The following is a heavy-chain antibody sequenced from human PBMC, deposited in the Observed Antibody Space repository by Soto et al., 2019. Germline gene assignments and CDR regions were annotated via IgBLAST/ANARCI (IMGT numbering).Heavy chain of an antibody. V-gene: IGHV3-53*01. CDR1: GFTVSSNY. Sequence: GGSLRLSCAASGFTVSSNYMSWVRQAPGKGLEWVSVIYSGGSTYYADSVKGRFTISRDNSKNTLYLQMNSLRAEDTAVYYCAREREYGYGQYYFDYWGQGTLVTVSS. CDR3: AREREYGYGQYYFDY. CDR2: IYSGGST. J-gene: IGHJ4*02. D-gene: IGHD5-18*01.